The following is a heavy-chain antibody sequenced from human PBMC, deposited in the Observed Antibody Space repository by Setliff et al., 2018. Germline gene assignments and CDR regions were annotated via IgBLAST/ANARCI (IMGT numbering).Heavy chain of an antibody. D-gene: IGHD6-13*01. CDR3: ARSAAYSRARSVGAFDI. CDR1: GGTFSSYA. Sequence: ASVKVSCKASGGTFSSYAISWVRQAPGQGLEWMGGIIPIFGTANYAQKFQGRVTMTEDTSTDAAYMELSSLRSEDTAVYYCARSAAYSRARSVGAFDIWGQGTMVTVSS. V-gene: IGHV1-69*06. CDR2: IIPIFGTA. J-gene: IGHJ3*02.